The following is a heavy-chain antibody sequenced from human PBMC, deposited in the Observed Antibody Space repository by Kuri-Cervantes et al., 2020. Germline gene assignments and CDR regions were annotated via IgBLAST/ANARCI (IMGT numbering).Heavy chain of an antibody. CDR3: AKTLGYCSGGSCYSWFDP. CDR1: GYTFTGYY. V-gene: IGHV1-2*02. CDR2: INPNSGGT. J-gene: IGHJ5*02. Sequence: ASVKVSCKASGYTFTGYYIHWVRQAPGQGLEWMGWINPNSGGTNYAQQFQGGVTMTRDTSISTAYMELSSLRSEDTAVYYCAKTLGYCSGGSCYSWFDPWGQGTLVTVSS. D-gene: IGHD2-15*01.